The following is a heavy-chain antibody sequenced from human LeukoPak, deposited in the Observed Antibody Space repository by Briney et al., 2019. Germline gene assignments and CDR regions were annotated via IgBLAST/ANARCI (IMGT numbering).Heavy chain of an antibody. CDR1: GFTFDDYS. J-gene: IGHJ6*02. CDR2: ISWHSRSI. D-gene: IGHD3-22*01. Sequence: GGSLRLSCAASGFTFDDYSMHWVRQAPGKGLEWVAGISWHSRSIGYADPVKGRFTISRDNAKNSVSLQMNSLRTEDTALYYCTKDLSSQWFTDIRHYGMNVWGPGTTVDVSS. CDR3: TKDLSSQWFTDIRHYGMNV. V-gene: IGHV3-9*01.